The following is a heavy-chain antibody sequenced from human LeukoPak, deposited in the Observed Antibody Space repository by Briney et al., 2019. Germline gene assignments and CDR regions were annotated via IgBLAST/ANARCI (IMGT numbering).Heavy chain of an antibody. V-gene: IGHV3-7*04. D-gene: IGHD3-10*01. Sequence: GGSLRLSCAASGFTFTSDWMAWVRQAPGKGLEWVANIEQDGSAKYYVVSVDGRFTVSRDNAENSLYLQMDFLRAEDTAVYYCARADYYGSILDYWGQGSLVTVSS. CDR3: ARADYYGSILDY. CDR2: IEQDGSAK. CDR1: GFTFTSDW. J-gene: IGHJ4*02.